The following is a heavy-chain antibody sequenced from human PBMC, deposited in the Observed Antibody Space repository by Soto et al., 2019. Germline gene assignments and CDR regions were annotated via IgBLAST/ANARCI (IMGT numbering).Heavy chain of an antibody. CDR3: ARALSNDYGDYGPGGMDV. J-gene: IGHJ6*02. Sequence: PSETLSLTCTVSGGSISSGDYYWSWIRQPPGKGLEWVGYIYYSGSTYYNPSLKSRVTISVDTSKNQFSLKLSSVTAADTAVYYCARALSNDYGDYGPGGMDVWGQGTTVTVSS. CDR2: IYYSGST. V-gene: IGHV4-30-4*01. CDR1: GGSISSGDYY. D-gene: IGHD4-17*01.